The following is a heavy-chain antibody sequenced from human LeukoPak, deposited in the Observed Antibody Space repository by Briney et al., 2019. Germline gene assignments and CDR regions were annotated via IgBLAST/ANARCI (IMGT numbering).Heavy chain of an antibody. D-gene: IGHD3-9*01. Sequence: GGSLRLSCAASGFTFDDYAMHWVRQAPGKGLEWVSGISWNSGSIGYADSVKGRFTISRDNAKNSLYLQMNSLRAEDTALYYCAKGQTYDILTGYYIVWGQGTLDTVSS. CDR2: ISWNSGSI. V-gene: IGHV3-9*01. J-gene: IGHJ4*02. CDR3: AKGQTYDILTGYYIV. CDR1: GFTFDDYA.